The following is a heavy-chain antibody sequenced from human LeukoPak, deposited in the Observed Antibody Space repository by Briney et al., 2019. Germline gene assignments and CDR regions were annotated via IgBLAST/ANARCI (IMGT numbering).Heavy chain of an antibody. D-gene: IGHD3-10*01. CDR1: GYTFTGYY. V-gene: IGHV1-46*01. J-gene: IGHJ4*02. Sequence: GASVKVSCKASGYTFTGYYMHWVRQAPGQGLEWMGIINPSGGSTSYAQKFQGRVTMTRDTSTSTVYMELSSLRSEDTAVYYCARDRLWFGELLYPDYWGQGTLVTVSS. CDR2: INPSGGST. CDR3: ARDRLWFGELLYPDY.